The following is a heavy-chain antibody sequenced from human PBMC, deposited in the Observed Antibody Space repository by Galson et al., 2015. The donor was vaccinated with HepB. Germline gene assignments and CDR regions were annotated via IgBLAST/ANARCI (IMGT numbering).Heavy chain of an antibody. V-gene: IGHV5-51*01. J-gene: IGHJ2*01. CDR3: ARSGDEATVTSYWYFDL. CDR2: IYPGDSDT. Sequence: QSGAEVKKPGESLKISCKGSGYSFPSYWIGWVRQMPGKGLEWMGIIYPGDSDTRYSPSFQGQVTISADKSISTAYLQWSSLKASDTAMYYCARSGDEATVTSYWYFDLWGRGTLVTVSS. D-gene: IGHD4-17*01. CDR1: GYSFPSYW.